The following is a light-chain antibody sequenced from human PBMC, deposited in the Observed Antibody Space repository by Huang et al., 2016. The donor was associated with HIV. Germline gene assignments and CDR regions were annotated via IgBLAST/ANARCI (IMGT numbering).Light chain of an antibody. J-gene: IGKJ1*01. V-gene: IGKV3-15*01. CDR2: GAS. Sequence: EIVLTQSPATVSVSPGERVTLSCRASQRVSSSLAWYQQKPGQAPRLLIYGASTRATGIPGRFSGSGSGTEFTLTISSLQSEDCAVYFCQQYNNWPPWTFGQGTKVDIK. CDR3: QQYNNWPPWT. CDR1: QRVSSS.